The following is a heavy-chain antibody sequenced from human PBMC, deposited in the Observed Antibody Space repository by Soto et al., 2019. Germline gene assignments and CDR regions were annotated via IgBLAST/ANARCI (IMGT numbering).Heavy chain of an antibody. CDR1: GFPFGDYA. J-gene: IGHJ1*01. D-gene: IGHD3-3*01. CDR2: IRSETHGGTT. Sequence: PGGSLRLSCTASGFPFGDYAMSWFRQAPGKGLDWVGFIRSETHGGTTEFAASVRGRFTISRDDSTNIAYLQMNSLKTEDTGVYYCASPYDFWSGYLEYFQHWGQGTLVTVSS. V-gene: IGHV3-49*03. CDR3: ASPYDFWSGYLEYFQH.